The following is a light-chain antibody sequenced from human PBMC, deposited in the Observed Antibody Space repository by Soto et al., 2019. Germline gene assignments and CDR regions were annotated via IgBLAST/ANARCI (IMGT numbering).Light chain of an antibody. CDR2: GAS. J-gene: IGKJ1*01. Sequence: MMFAQAPGTLSLARGKIATLSCRASQSVSSSYLAWYQQKPGQAPRLLIYGASSRATGIQDRFSGSGSGTDFTLTLRRLDPEDLPSHHSWQGNPSMWTFGPGTKVDIK. V-gene: IGKV3-20*01. CDR3: WQGNPSMWT. CDR1: QSVSSSY.